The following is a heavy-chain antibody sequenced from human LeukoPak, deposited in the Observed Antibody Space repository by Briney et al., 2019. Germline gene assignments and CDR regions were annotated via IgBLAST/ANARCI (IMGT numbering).Heavy chain of an antibody. CDR3: ARPHSDSSGYYYVEDAFDI. CDR2: IYYSGST. V-gene: IGHV4-39*01. D-gene: IGHD3-22*01. Sequence: SETLSLTCTVSGGSISSSSYYWGWIRQPPGKGLEWIGSIYYSGSTYYNPSLKSRVTISVDTSKNQFSLKLSSVTAADTAVYYCARPHSDSSGYYYVEDAFDIWGQGTMVTVSS. CDR1: GGSISSSSYY. J-gene: IGHJ3*02.